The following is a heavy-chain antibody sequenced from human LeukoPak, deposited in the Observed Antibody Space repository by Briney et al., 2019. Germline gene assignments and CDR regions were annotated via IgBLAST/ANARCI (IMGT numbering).Heavy chain of an antibody. CDR1: GFTFRTYG. V-gene: IGHV3-30*02. Sequence: GGSLRLSCAASGFTFRTYGMHWVRQAPGKGLEWVASIRYDGSDKYYADAVKGRFTISRDNSKNTLYLQMNSLRAEDTAVYYCAKGYYGSFDYWGQGTLVTVSS. CDR3: AKGYYGSFDY. D-gene: IGHD3-10*01. J-gene: IGHJ4*02. CDR2: IRYDGSDK.